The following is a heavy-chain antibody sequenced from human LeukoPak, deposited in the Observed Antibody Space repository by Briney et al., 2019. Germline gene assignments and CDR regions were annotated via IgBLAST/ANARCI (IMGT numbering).Heavy chain of an antibody. CDR3: ARDPVGAPYYDY. CDR1: GFTFSSYW. Sequence: GGSLRLSCAASGFTFSSYWMNWVRQAPGKGLEWVANIKQDGSVENYVDSVKGRFTISRDNAKNSLYLQMNSLRAENTAAYYCARDPVGAPYYDYWGQGTLVTVSS. J-gene: IGHJ4*02. CDR2: IKQDGSVE. D-gene: IGHD1-26*01. V-gene: IGHV3-7*01.